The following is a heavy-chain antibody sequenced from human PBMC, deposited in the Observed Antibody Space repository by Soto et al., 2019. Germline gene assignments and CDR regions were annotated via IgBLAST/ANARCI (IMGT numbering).Heavy chain of an antibody. D-gene: IGHD2-15*01. CDR1: GGTFSRYT. Sequence: QVQLVQSGAEVKKPGSSVKVSCKASGGTFSRYTISWVRQAPGQGLEWMGRIIPILGIPNYEQKFQGRVTITADKPPRPAYMALSSLTSDDTAVYSGASHFTRVLVLGATPPGGDNYGLDVWGQGTTVTVSS. CDR2: IIPILGIP. V-gene: IGHV1-69*02. J-gene: IGHJ6*02. CDR3: ASHFTRVLVLGATPPGGDNYGLDV.